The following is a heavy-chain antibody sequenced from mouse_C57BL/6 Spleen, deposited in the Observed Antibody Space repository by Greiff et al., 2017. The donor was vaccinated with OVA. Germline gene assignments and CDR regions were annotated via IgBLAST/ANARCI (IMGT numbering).Heavy chain of an antibody. D-gene: IGHD2-4*01. CDR3: AIYDYAYYFDY. Sequence: QVQLQQSGPELVRPGASVKISCTASGYTFTSHWMHWVRQRPGQGLEWIGEIFPGSGSTNYNEKFKGKATLTVDTSSSTAYMQLSSLTSEDSAVYFCAIYDYAYYFDYWGQGTTLTVSS. J-gene: IGHJ2*01. CDR2: IFPGSGST. CDR1: GYTFTSHW. V-gene: IGHV1-56*01.